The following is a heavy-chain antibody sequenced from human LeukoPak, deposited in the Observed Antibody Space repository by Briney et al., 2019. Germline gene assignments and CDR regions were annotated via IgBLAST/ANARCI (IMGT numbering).Heavy chain of an antibody. D-gene: IGHD6-19*01. V-gene: IGHV3-48*04. CDR1: GFTFSSYG. Sequence: GGSLRLSCAASGFTFSSYGMHWVRQAPGKGLEWVSYISSSGSTIYYADSVKGRFTISRDNAKNSLYLQMNSLRAEDTAVYYCASRASSGWYYYYYYMDVWGKGTTVTVSS. CDR2: ISSSGSTI. J-gene: IGHJ6*03. CDR3: ASRASSGWYYYYYYMDV.